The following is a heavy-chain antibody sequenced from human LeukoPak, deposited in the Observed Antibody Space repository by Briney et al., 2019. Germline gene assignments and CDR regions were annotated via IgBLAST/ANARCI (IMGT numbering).Heavy chain of an antibody. CDR1: GFSFSSYA. Sequence: PGGSLRLSCAASGFSFSSYALSWVRQAPGEGLEWVSTLSGSSTSTYYANSVKGRFTISRDNSKNTLYLQMDSLRVEDTAVYYCAKARRRVTTIVVVTHAFDSWGQGTLVTVSS. CDR3: AKARRRVTTIVVVTHAFDS. J-gene: IGHJ4*02. D-gene: IGHD3-22*01. V-gene: IGHV3-23*01. CDR2: LSGSSTST.